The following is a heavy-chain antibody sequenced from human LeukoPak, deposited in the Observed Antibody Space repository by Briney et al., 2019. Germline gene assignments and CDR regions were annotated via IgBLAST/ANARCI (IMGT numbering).Heavy chain of an antibody. CDR2: IYHSGST. CDR3: ASKWELSN. CDR1: GGSISSSNW. D-gene: IGHD1-26*01. J-gene: IGHJ4*02. Sequence: MSSGTLSLTCAVSGGSISSSNWWSWVRQPPGKGLEWIGSIYHSGSTYYNPSLKSRVTISVDTSKNQFSLKLSSVTAADTAVYYCASKWELSNWGQGTLVTVSS. V-gene: IGHV4-4*02.